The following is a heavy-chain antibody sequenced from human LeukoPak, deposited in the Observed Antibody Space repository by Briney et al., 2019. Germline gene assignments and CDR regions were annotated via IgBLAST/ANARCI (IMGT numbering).Heavy chain of an antibody. CDR3: AKDTGYDSSGPFDY. D-gene: IGHD3-22*01. V-gene: IGHV3-9*01. CDR2: ISWNSGSI. J-gene: IGHJ4*02. CDR1: GFTFDDYA. Sequence: GRSLRLSCAASGFTFDDYAMHWVRQAPGKGLEWVSGISWNSGSIGYADSVKGRFTISRDNAKNSLYLQMNSLRAEDTALYYCAKDTGYDSSGPFDYWGQGTLVTLSS.